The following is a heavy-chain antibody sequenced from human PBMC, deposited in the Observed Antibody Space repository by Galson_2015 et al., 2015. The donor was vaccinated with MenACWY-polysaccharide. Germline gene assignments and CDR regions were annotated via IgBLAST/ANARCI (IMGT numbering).Heavy chain of an antibody. CDR2: IYPGDSDA. CDR3: ARRGDGYKDNSHYYYYDLDV. J-gene: IGHJ6*02. V-gene: IGHV5-51*01. CDR1: GNSFNNYW. Sequence: QSGAEVKKPGESLKISCKGSGNSFNNYWIAWVRQMPGKGLEWMGSIYPGDSDARYSPSFQGQVTMSADKSISTAYLQWSSLKASDTAIYYCARRGDGYKDNSHYYYYDLDVWGQGTTVTVSS. D-gene: IGHD5-24*01.